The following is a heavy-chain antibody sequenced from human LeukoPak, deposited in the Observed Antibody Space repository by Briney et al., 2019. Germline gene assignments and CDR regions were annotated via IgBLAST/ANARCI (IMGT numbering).Heavy chain of an antibody. CDR3: ARVLYCSSTSCHRYYYYGMDV. J-gene: IGHJ6*02. CDR1: GFTFSSYA. D-gene: IGHD2-2*01. Sequence: PGGSLRLSCAASGFTFSSYAMSWVRQAPGKGLEWVSSISSSSSYIYYADSVKGRFTISRDNAKNSLYLQMNSLRAEDTAVYYCARVLYCSSTSCHRYYYYGMDVWGQGTTVTVSS. CDR2: ISSSSSYI. V-gene: IGHV3-21*01.